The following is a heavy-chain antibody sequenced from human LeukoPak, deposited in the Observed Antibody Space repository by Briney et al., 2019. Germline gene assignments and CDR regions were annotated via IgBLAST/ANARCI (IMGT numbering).Heavy chain of an antibody. CDR1: GYTFTSYG. V-gene: IGHV1-18*04. CDR3: ATRLDYVASFDP. D-gene: IGHD3-16*01. J-gene: IGHJ5*02. Sequence: ASVKVSCKASGYTFTSYGISWVRQAPGQGLEWMGWISAYNGNTNYAQKFQGRVTMTEDTSTDTAYMELSSLRSEDTAVYYCATRLDYVASFDPWGQGTLVTVSS. CDR2: ISAYNGNT.